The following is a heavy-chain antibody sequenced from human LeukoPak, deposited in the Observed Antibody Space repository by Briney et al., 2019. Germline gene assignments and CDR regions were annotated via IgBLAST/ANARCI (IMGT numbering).Heavy chain of an antibody. V-gene: IGHV3-7*01. CDR2: IKQDGSEK. CDR1: GFTFSSYW. Sequence: SGGSLRLSCAASGFTFSSYWMSWVRQAPGKGLEWVADIKQDGSEKYYVDSVKGRFTISRDNSKNTLYLQMNSPRAEDTAVYYCARDNGGIAVAGTVGFLDYWGQGTRVTVSS. CDR3: ARDNGGIAVAGTVGFLDY. J-gene: IGHJ4*02. D-gene: IGHD6-19*01.